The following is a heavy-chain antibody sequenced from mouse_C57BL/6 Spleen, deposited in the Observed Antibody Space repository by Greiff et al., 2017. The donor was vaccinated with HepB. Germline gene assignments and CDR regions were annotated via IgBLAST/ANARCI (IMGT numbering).Heavy chain of an antibody. CDR2: IRSKSNNYAT. V-gene: IGHV10-1*01. CDR3: VRQSPYYYGSSLDY. CDR1: GFSFNTYA. J-gene: IGHJ2*01. D-gene: IGHD1-1*01. Sequence: EVMLVESGGGLVQPKGSLKLSCAASGFSFNTYAMNWVRQAPGKGLEWVARIRSKSNNYATYYADSVKDRFTISRDASESMLYLQMNNLKTEDTAMYYCVRQSPYYYGSSLDYWGQGTTLTVSS.